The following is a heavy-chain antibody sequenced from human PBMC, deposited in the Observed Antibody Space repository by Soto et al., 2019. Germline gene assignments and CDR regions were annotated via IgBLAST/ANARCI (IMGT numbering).Heavy chain of an antibody. CDR3: AMSLPFLEFPSNHYNWFDP. CDR1: GGTFSSYA. J-gene: IGHJ5*02. CDR2: IIPIFGTA. Sequence: SVKVSCKASGGTFSSYAISWVRQAPGQGLEWMGGIIPIFGTANYAQKFQGRVTITADESTSTAYMELSSLRSEDTAVYYCAMSLPFLEFPSNHYNWFDPWGQGTLVTVSS. V-gene: IGHV1-69*13. D-gene: IGHD3-3*02.